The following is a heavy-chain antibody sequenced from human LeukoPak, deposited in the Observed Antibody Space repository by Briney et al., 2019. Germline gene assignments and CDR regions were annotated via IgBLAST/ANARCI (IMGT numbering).Heavy chain of an antibody. CDR1: GFPFNIYV. CDR2: ISGSGSST. D-gene: IGHD4-17*01. V-gene: IGHV3-23*01. Sequence: GGSLRLSCAACGFPFNIYVMRWPRPAPGKGLECVSSISGSGSSTYYIDSVKGRFTISRDNSRNTLYRQMNSLRAEDKAVYYWAKRVGTVNPVGLDDWGQGTLVTVSS. J-gene: IGHJ4*02. CDR3: AKRVGTVNPVGLDD.